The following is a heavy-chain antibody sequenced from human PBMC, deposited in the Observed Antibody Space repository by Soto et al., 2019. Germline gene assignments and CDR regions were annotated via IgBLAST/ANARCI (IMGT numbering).Heavy chain of an antibody. J-gene: IGHJ4*01. CDR3: AMNWGGLGLYYEVDY. V-gene: IGHV3-23*01. D-gene: IGHD3-3*01. CDR1: GFTFSNYA. Sequence: EVQLLESGGGLVQPGGSLRLSCAASGFTFSNYAMSWVRQAPGKGLEWVSGISGSGGRTFYADSVKGRFTISRDNSTDYLYLKMNSLSVADTDVCSCAMNWGGLGLYYEVDYWGHGTLVTVSS. CDR2: ISGSGGRT.